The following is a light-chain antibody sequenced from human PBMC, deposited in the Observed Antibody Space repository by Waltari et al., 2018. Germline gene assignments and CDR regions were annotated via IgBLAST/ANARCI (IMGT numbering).Light chain of an antibody. CDR3: QQYNNWPPKT. J-gene: IGKJ1*01. CDR1: QSVSSN. Sequence: EIVMTQSPATLSVSPGDRATLSCRASQSVSSNLAWYQQKPGQAPRLLIYGASTRGTGVAARFSGSGSGTEFTLTISSLQSEDFAGYYCQQYNNWPPKTFGQGTKVEIK. V-gene: IGKV3-15*01. CDR2: GAS.